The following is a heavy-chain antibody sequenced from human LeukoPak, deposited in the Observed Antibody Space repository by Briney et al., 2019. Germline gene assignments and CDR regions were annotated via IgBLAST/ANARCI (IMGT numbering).Heavy chain of an antibody. D-gene: IGHD1-14*01. J-gene: IGHJ4*02. CDR1: GFTFDDYA. CDR2: ISWNSGSI. Sequence: GGSLRLSCAASGFTFDDYAMHWVRQAPGKGLEWVSGISWNSGSIGYADSVKGRFTISRDNAKNSLYLQMNSLRAEDTALYYYAKGRRYTLEETGTFDYWGQGTLVTVSS. V-gene: IGHV3-9*01. CDR3: AKGRRYTLEETGTFDY.